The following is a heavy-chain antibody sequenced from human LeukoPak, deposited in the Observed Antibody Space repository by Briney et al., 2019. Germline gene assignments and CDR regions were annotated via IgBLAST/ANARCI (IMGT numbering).Heavy chain of an antibody. CDR3: AKDRDGGSNTKAKGFDY. V-gene: IGHV3-23*01. CDR1: GFTFSSYA. J-gene: IGHJ4*02. D-gene: IGHD2-8*01. CDR2: ISAGGGTT. Sequence: PGGSLRLSCAASGFTFSSYAMSWVRQAPGEGLEWVSGISAGGGTTYYADSVKGRFTISRDKSKSTLYLQMNSLTVEDTAVYHCAKDRDGGSNTKAKGFDYWGQGTPVTVSS.